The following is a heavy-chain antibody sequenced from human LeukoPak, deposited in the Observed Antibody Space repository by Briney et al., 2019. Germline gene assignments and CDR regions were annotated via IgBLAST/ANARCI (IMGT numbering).Heavy chain of an antibody. CDR1: GGTFSSYA. J-gene: IGHJ4*02. V-gene: IGHV1-69*13. Sequence: ASVKVSCKASGGTFSSYAISWVRQAPGQGLEWMGGIIPIFGTANYAQKFQGRVTITADESTSTAYMEPSSLRSEDTAVYYSARSYYYDSSGYSYWGQGTLVTVSS. CDR3: ARSYYYDSSGYSY. D-gene: IGHD3-22*01. CDR2: IIPIFGTA.